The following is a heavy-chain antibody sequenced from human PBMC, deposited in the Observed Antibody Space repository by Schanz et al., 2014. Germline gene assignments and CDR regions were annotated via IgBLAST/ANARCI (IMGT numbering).Heavy chain of an antibody. CDR3: AKDRQNRVNRVGYDYGIDV. CDR1: GFTFDDYA. J-gene: IGHJ6*02. Sequence: EVQLVESGGGLVQPGRSLRLSCAASGFTFDDYAMHWVRQAPGKGLEWVSGISWNSGSIGYADSVKGRFTISRDDAKNSLYLQMNSLRAEDTALYYCAKDRQNRVNRVGYDYGIDVWGQGTAVTVSS. CDR2: ISWNSGSI. V-gene: IGHV3-9*01. D-gene: IGHD3-16*01.